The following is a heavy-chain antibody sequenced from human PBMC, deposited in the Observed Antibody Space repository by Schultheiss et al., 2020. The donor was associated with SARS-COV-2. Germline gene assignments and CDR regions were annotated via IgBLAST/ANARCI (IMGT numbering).Heavy chain of an antibody. CDR2: IYHSGST. V-gene: IGHV4-30-4*02. J-gene: IGHJ4*02. Sequence: SETLSLTCTVSGGSISSGDYYWSWIRQPPGKGLEWIGYIYHSGSTYYNPSLESRVTMSVDTSKNQFSLRMRFVTAADTAVYYCARAHRLTIFGVVGYFDYWGQGTLVTVSS. CDR1: GGSISSGDYY. CDR3: ARAHRLTIFGVVGYFDY. D-gene: IGHD3-3*01.